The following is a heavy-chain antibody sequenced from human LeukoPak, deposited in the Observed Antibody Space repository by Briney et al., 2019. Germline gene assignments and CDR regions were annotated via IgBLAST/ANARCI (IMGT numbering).Heavy chain of an antibody. CDR2: IYTSGST. CDR1: GGSISSYY. CDR3: ARSTRFGEYNWFDP. D-gene: IGHD3-10*01. Sequence: SETLSLTCTVSGGSISSYYWSWIRQPAGKGLECIGRIYTSGSTNYNPSLKSRVTMSVDTSKNQFSLKLSSVTAADTAVYYCARSTRFGEYNWFDPWGQGTLVTVSS. V-gene: IGHV4-4*07. J-gene: IGHJ5*02.